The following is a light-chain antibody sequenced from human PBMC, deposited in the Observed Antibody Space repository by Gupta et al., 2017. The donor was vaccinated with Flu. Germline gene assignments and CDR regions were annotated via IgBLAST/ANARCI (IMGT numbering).Light chain of an antibody. Sequence: EIAFTPSPGSLSLSPGARATLSCSASQSVRSSSIDWYQQKPGQSPRLLIDADSKSDTGSPDRFSGSGSGRDFTRTSKRREAEDFEAYYWQQDGSSPRFGQGTRVEIK. J-gene: IGKJ1*01. CDR3: QQDGSSPR. V-gene: IGKV3-20*01. CDR1: QSVRSSS. CDR2: ADS.